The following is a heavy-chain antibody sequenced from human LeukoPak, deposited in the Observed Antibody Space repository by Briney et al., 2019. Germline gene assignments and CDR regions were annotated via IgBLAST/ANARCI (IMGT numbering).Heavy chain of an antibody. CDR1: GYIFTSYY. J-gene: IGHJ4*02. Sequence: ASVKVSCKASGYIFTSYYMHWVRQAPGQGLERMRIINPSGGSTSYAQKFQGRVTMTRDTSTSTVYMELSSLRSEDTAVYYCAREGRGDPRIVGATGRLGLDYWGQGTLVTVSS. CDR2: INPSGGST. D-gene: IGHD1-26*01. V-gene: IGHV1-46*01. CDR3: AREGRGDPRIVGATGRLGLDY.